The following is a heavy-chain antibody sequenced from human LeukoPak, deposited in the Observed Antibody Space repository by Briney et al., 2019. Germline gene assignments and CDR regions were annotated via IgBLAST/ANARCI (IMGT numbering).Heavy chain of an antibody. CDR1: GASISSYY. D-gene: IGHD6-13*01. CDR2: IYYSGST. J-gene: IGHJ4*02. V-gene: IGHV4-59*01. CDR3: ARSIGEYSSSWYQGFDY. Sequence: PSETLSPTCTVSGASISSYYWSWIRQPPGKGLEWIGYIYYSGSTNYNPSLKSRVTISVDTSKKQFSLKLSSVTAADTAVYYCARSIGEYSSSWYQGFDYWGQGTLVTVSS.